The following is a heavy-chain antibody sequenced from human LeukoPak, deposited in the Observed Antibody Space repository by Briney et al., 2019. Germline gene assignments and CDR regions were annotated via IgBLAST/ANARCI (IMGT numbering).Heavy chain of an antibody. V-gene: IGHV1-2*02. CDR1: GYNLTDYY. CDR3: ARDLYSGTFVQFDY. D-gene: IGHD1-26*01. Sequence: ASVKVSCKASGYNLTDYYLHWVRQALGQGLEWMGWISPNRNGTNYAQKFQGRVTMTRDMSTSTVYMELSSLRSEDTAVYYCARDLYSGTFVQFDYWGQGTLVTVSS. J-gene: IGHJ4*02. CDR2: ISPNRNGT.